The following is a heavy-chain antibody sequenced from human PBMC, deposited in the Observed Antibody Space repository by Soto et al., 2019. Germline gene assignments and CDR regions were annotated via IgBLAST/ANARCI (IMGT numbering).Heavy chain of an antibody. J-gene: IGHJ5*02. D-gene: IGHD3-9*01. V-gene: IGHV1-18*01. CDR2: ISAYNGNT. CDR1: GYTFTSYG. Sequence: ASVKVSCKASGYTFTSYGISWVRQAPGQGLEWMGWISAYNGNTNYAQKLQGRVTMTTDTSTSTAYMELRSLRSDDTAVYYCARHGPTYYDILTGYYPYNWFDPWGQGTLVTVSS. CDR3: ARHGPTYYDILTGYYPYNWFDP.